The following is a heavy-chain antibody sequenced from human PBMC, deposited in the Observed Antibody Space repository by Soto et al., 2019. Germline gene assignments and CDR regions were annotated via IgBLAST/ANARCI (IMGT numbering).Heavy chain of an antibody. CDR3: ARHKASPSVTTT. Sequence: QLQLQESGPGLVKPSETLSLTCTVSGGSISSSSYYWGWIRQPPGKGLEWIGSIYYSGSTYYNPSLKSRVTISVDTSKNQFSLKLSSVTAADTAVYYCARHKASPSVTTTWGQGTLVTVSS. J-gene: IGHJ5*02. CDR2: IYYSGST. V-gene: IGHV4-39*01. D-gene: IGHD4-17*01. CDR1: GGSISSSSYY.